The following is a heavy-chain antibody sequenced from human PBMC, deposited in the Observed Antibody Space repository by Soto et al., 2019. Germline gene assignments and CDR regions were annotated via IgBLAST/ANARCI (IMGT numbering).Heavy chain of an antibody. D-gene: IGHD3-3*01. V-gene: IGHV4-39*01. Sequence: PSETLSLTCTVSGGSISSSSYYWGWIRQPPGKGLEWIGSIYYSGSTYYNPSLKSRVTISVDTSKNQFSLKLSSVTAADTAVYYCARHTYYDFWSGYYNKKDYYYYYFMYVWGKGTTVTGSS. J-gene: IGHJ6*03. CDR3: ARHTYYDFWSGYYNKKDYYYYYFMYV. CDR1: GGSISSSSYY. CDR2: IYYSGST.